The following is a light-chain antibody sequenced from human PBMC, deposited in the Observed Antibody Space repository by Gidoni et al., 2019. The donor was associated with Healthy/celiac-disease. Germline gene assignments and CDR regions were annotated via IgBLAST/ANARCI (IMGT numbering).Light chain of an antibody. V-gene: IGKV4-1*01. CDR2: WAS. CDR3: QQYYSTPPT. CDR1: QSVLYSSNNKNY. J-gene: IGKJ3*01. Sequence: DIVRTQAQDSLAGSRGERATINCKSSQSVLYSSNNKNYLAWYQQKPGQPPKLLIYWASTRESGVPDRFSGSGSGTDFTLTISSLQAEDVAVYYCQQYYSTPPTFGPGTKVDIK.